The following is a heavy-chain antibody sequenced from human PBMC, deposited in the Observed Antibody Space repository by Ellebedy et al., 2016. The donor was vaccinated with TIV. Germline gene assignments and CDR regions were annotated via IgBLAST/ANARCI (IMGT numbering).Heavy chain of an antibody. CDR2: IIPSLGTP. D-gene: IGHD3-10*01. Sequence: AASVKVSCKASGGTFSRYALNWVRQAPGQGLEWMGGIIPSLGTPVYAQKFQGRVTIIADESTSTVDIEVSSLRFEDTAVYYCAKDLGDYFSSRSGGMDVWGQGTTVTVSS. CDR1: GGTFSRYA. V-gene: IGHV1-69*13. CDR3: AKDLGDYFSSRSGGMDV. J-gene: IGHJ6*02.